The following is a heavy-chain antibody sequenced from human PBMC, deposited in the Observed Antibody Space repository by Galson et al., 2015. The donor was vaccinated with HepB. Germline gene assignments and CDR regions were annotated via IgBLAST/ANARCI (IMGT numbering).Heavy chain of an antibody. CDR1: GDSINNYY. J-gene: IGHJ4*02. Sequence: SETLSLTCIVSGDSINNYYWSWLRQSPGKGLEWVGYIYYGGSTKYNPSFTSRVTISVDTSKNQFSLRLNSVTPADTAIYYCARTPSRGGFDSWGQGTQVTVSS. D-gene: IGHD4-23*01. CDR3: ARTPSRGGFDS. CDR2: IYYGGST. V-gene: IGHV4-59*01.